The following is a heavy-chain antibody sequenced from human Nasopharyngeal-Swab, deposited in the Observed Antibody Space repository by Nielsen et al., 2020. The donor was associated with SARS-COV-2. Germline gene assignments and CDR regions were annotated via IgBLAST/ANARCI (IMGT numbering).Heavy chain of an antibody. CDR2: IKEDGSEK. J-gene: IGHJ4*03. D-gene: IGHD3-10*01. V-gene: IGHV3-7*03. Sequence: GESLKISCAASGFTFFSYWMSWVRQAPGRGLEWVANIKEDGSEKYYVGSVKGRFTISRDNAKSSLYLQMNNLRADDTAMYYCASEYGASFDQWGHGTLVTVSS. CDR1: GFTFFSYW. CDR3: ASEYGASFDQ.